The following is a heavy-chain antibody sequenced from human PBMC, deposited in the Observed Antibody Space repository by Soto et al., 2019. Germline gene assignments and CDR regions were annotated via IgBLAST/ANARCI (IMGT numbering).Heavy chain of an antibody. CDR2: ISYDGSNK. V-gene: IGHV3-30-3*01. D-gene: IGHD5-18*01. CDR1: GFTFSSYA. Sequence: HPGGSLRLSCAASGFTFSSYAMHWVRQAPGKGLEWVAVISYDGSNKYYADSVKGRFTISRDNSKNTLYLQMNSLRAEDTAVYYCARDLGDTAMATRYYYGMDVWGQGTTVTVSS. J-gene: IGHJ6*02. CDR3: ARDLGDTAMATRYYYGMDV.